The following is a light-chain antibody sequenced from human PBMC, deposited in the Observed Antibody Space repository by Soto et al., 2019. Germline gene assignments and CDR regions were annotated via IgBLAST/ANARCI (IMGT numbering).Light chain of an antibody. CDR1: QHVSSN. V-gene: IGKV3-15*01. CDR3: QQYNNWPYT. CDR2: RAS. Sequence: EIVMTQYPATLSVSPGVSATLSCRASQHVSSNFAWYRQKPGQAPTLLIYRASTRATGIPARFSGSGSGSEFTLTISSLQSEDFAVDYWQQYNNWPYTFGQGNKLEIK. J-gene: IGKJ2*01.